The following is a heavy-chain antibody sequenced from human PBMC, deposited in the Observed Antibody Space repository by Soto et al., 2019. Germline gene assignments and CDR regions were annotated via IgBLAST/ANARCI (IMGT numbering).Heavy chain of an antibody. V-gene: IGHV4-31*03. Sequence: SETLSLTCTVSGGSISSGGYYWSWIRQHPGKGLEWIGYIYYSGSTYYNPSLKSRVTISVDTSKNQFSLKLSSVTAADTAVYYCARADARITIFGVVTNFDYWGQGTLVTVSS. CDR1: GGSISSGGYY. D-gene: IGHD3-3*01. J-gene: IGHJ4*02. CDR2: IYYSGST. CDR3: ARADARITIFGVVTNFDY.